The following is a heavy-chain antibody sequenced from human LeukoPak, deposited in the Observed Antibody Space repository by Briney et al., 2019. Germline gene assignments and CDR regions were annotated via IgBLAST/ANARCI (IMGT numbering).Heavy chain of an antibody. V-gene: IGHV4-39*01. CDR3: ARQGVPWDYYYYGMDV. CDR1: GGSISSSSYY. Sequence: SETLSLTCTVSGGSISSSSYYWGWIRQPPGKGLEWIGSIYYSGSTYYNPSLKSRVTISVDTSKNQFSLKLSSVTAADTAVYYCARQGVPWDYYYYGMDVWGQGTTVTVSS. CDR2: IYYSGST. D-gene: IGHD2-8*01. J-gene: IGHJ6*02.